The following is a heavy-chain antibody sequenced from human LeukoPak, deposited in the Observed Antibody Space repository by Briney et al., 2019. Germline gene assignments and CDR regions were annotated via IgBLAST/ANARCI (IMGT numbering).Heavy chain of an antibody. J-gene: IGHJ4*02. V-gene: IGHV1-69*13. CDR1: GGTFSSYA. D-gene: IGHD4-17*01. CDR2: IIPIFGTA. Sequence: ASVKVSCKASGGTFSSYAISWVRQAPGQGLEWMGGIIPIFGTANYAQKFQGRVTITADESTSTAYMELGSLRSEDTAVYYCARGSAVTTLRFDYWGQGTLVTVSS. CDR3: ARGSAVTTLRFDY.